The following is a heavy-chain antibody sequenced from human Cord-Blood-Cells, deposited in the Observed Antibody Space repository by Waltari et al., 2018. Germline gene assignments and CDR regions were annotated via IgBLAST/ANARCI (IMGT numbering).Heavy chain of an antibody. D-gene: IGHD1-7*01. CDR1: GFTFSSYS. J-gene: IGHJ4*02. Sequence: EVQLVESGGGWVQPGGSLRLSCAASGFTFSSYSMNWVRQAPGKGLEWVSYISSSSSTIYYADSVKGRFTISRDNAKNSLYLQMNSLRAEDTAVYYCARDSGNWNYDYWGQGTLVTVSS. V-gene: IGHV3-48*01. CDR3: ARDSGNWNYDY. CDR2: ISSSSSTI.